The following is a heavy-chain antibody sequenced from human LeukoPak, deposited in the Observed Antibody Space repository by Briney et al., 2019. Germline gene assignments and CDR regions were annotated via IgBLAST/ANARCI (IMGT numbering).Heavy chain of an antibody. CDR2: INHSGST. J-gene: IGHJ4*02. CDR3: ARGHPDYYDSSGYRDC. V-gene: IGHV4-34*01. Sequence: ETLSLTCAVYGGSFSGYYWSWIRQPPGKGLEWIGEINHSGSTNYNPSLKSRVTISVDTSKNQFSLKLSSVTAADTAVYYCARGHPDYYDSSGYRDCWGQGTLVTVSS. CDR1: GGSFSGYY. D-gene: IGHD3-22*01.